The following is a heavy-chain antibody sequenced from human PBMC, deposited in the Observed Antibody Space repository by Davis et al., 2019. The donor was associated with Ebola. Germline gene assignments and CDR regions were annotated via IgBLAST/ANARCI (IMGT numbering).Heavy chain of an antibody. CDR2: MSYHGINK. D-gene: IGHD3-16*01. CDR1: GFSFSYYG. J-gene: IGHJ2*01. V-gene: IGHV3-33*05. Sequence: PGGSLRLSCAASGFSFSYYGMHWVRQAPGKGLEWLAVMSYHGINKYYADSARGRFTISRDNSETTLYLQMDSLGAEDTAIYYCARDAAFRGSLDWYFDLWGRGTLVIVSS. CDR3: ARDAAFRGSLDWYFDL.